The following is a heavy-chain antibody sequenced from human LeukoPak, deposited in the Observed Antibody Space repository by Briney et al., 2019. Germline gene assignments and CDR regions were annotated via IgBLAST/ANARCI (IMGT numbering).Heavy chain of an antibody. CDR1: GGSISSGDYY. D-gene: IGHD1-14*01. V-gene: IGHV4-30-4*01. J-gene: IGHJ3*02. CDR3: ARESIRGAFDI. CDR2: IYYSGST. Sequence: SETLSLTCTVSGGSISSGDYYWSWIRQPPGKGLEWIGYIYYSGSTYYNPSLKSRVTISVDTSKNQFSLKLSSVTAADTAVYYCARESIRGAFDIWGQGTMVTVCS.